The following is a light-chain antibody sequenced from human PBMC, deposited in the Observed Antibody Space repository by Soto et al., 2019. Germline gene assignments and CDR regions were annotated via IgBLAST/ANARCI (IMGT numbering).Light chain of an antibody. CDR3: RQRSDWPPIT. J-gene: IGKJ5*01. Sequence: EIVMTQSPATLSVSPGDTATLFCRASQSVRSHLAWYQQRPGQPPRLLIYDASYRATGVPLRFSGSGSGTEFTLTISSLESGDSAIYYCRQRSDWPPITFGQGTRLEIK. CDR1: QSVRSH. V-gene: IGKV3-11*01. CDR2: DAS.